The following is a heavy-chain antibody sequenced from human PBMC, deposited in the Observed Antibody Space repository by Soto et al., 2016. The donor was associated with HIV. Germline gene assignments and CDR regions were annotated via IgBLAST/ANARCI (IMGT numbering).Heavy chain of an antibody. Sequence: QVQLVQSGAEVKKPGSSVKVSCKASGGTFSSYAINWVRQAPGQGLEWMGGIIPIFGTANYAQKFQGRLTITADESTSTAYMDLNSLTSDDTAVYYCAREGGGTGAFDFWGQGTMVTVSS. D-gene: IGHD1-1*01. CDR2: IIPIFGTA. CDR1: GGTFSSYA. V-gene: IGHV1-69*13. J-gene: IGHJ3*01. CDR3: AREGGGTGAFDF.